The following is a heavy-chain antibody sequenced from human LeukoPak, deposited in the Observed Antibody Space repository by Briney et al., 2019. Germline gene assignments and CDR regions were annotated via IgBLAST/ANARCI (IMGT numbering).Heavy chain of an antibody. CDR1: GFTFSSYA. V-gene: IGHV3-64*01. CDR3: AREGSVEMATPLDY. CDR2: ISSNGGST. D-gene: IGHD5-24*01. Sequence: PGGSLRLSCAASGFTFSSYAMHWVRQAPGKGLEYVSAISSNGGSTYYANSVKGRFTISRDNSKNTLYLQMGSLRAEDMAVYYCAREGSVEMATPLDYWGQGTLVTVSS. J-gene: IGHJ4*02.